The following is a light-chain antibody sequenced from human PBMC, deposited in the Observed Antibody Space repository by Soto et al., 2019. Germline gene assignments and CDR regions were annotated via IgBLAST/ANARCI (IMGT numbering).Light chain of an antibody. V-gene: IGKV1-39*01. Sequence: DIQMTQSPSSLSASVGDRVTITCRASQSIRKYLNWYQQKPGKAPKLLVYTASSLQSGVPSRFSGSGSGTDFTLTISSLQPEDFATYYCQQSYNTPGTFGQATKLEIK. CDR3: QQSYNTPGT. CDR1: QSIRKY. J-gene: IGKJ2*01. CDR2: TAS.